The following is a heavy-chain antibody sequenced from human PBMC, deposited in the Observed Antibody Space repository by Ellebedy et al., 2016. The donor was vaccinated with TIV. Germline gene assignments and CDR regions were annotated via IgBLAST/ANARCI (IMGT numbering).Heavy chain of an antibody. D-gene: IGHD1-26*01. V-gene: IGHV4-59*08. CDR3: ARRYSGSSYHYFDY. CDR2: IYNSVIT. J-gene: IGHJ4*02. CDR1: GGSISSNY. Sequence: MPSETLSLTCTVSGGSISSNYWDWIRQPPGKGLEWIGYIYNSVITNYNPSLKSRVTMSVDTSKRQLFLKLRSVTAADTAVYYCARRYSGSSYHYFDYWGQGTLVIVSS.